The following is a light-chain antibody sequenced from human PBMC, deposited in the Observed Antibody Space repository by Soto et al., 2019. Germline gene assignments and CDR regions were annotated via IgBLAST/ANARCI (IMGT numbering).Light chain of an antibody. J-gene: IGKJ2*01. CDR1: QGVGSN. V-gene: IGKV3-15*01. Sequence: EIVMTQSPGTLSVSPGERATLSCRASQGVGSNLAWYQQRPGQAPRLLIYAASTSATDIPARFTGRGSGTEFTLTISSLQSEDFAVYFYQQYNNWRLYTFGQGTKLEI. CDR3: QQYNNWRLYT. CDR2: AAS.